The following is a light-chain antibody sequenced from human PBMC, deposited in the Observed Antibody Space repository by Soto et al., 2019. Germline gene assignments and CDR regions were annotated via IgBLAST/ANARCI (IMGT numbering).Light chain of an antibody. CDR2: SAS. J-gene: IGKJ4*01. V-gene: IGKV3-15*01. CDR1: QSVTIY. Sequence: EIVMTQSPATLSVSPGERATLSCRASQSVTIYLAWYLQKPGQAPRLLIYSASTRATGIPARFSGSGSGTEFTLTISSLQSEDFAVYYCQQYNNWPLTFGGGTKVDIK. CDR3: QQYNNWPLT.